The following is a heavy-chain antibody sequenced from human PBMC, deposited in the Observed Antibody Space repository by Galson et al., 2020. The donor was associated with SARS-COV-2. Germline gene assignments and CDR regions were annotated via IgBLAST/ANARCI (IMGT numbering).Heavy chain of an antibody. V-gene: IGHV3-74*01. CDR1: GFAFSNYW. CDR3: AGALAI. J-gene: IGHJ4*02. CDR2: IKSDGSLI. Sequence: GESLKISCDASGFAFSNYWMHWVRQTPGKGLEWVSRIKSDGSLITYADSVKGRFTISRDNAKNTLYLQMNSLRSEDTALYYCAGALAIWVQGTLVTVSS.